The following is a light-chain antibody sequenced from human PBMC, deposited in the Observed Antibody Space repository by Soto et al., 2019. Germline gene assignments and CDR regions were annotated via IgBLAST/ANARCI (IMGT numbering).Light chain of an antibody. CDR1: QSISSW. V-gene: IGKV1-5*01. CDR2: DAS. J-gene: IGKJ4*01. CDR3: QHALT. Sequence: DIQMTQSPSTLSASVGDRVTITCRASQSISSWLAWYQQKPGKAPKLLIYDASSLESGVPSRFSGSGSGTAFTLTLSSLQPDDFATYYCQHALTFGGGTKVEIK.